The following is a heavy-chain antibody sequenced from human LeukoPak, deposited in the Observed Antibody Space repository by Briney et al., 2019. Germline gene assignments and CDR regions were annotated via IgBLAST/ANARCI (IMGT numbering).Heavy chain of an antibody. CDR3: ASVLYCGADCYSGRYFFDY. D-gene: IGHD2-21*02. V-gene: IGHV1-2*02. Sequence: ASVKVSCKASGYTFTAYYVHWVRQAPGQGLEWMGWINPNSGDTNYAQKFQGRVTMTRDTSTSTVYMELSSLRSEDTAVYYCASVLYCGADCYSGRYFFDYWGQGTLVTVSS. CDR2: INPNSGDT. CDR1: GYTFTAYY. J-gene: IGHJ4*02.